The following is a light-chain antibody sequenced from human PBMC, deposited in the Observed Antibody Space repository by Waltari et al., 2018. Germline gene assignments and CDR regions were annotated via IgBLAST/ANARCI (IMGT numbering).Light chain of an antibody. V-gene: IGKV1-39*01. CDR2: STS. CDR1: QTINKF. CDR3: QQTYSIPYT. Sequence: DIQMTQSPSSLSASVGDRITISCRANQTINKFLNWYQQKGSKAPKLLIFSTSSLQSGVPLSFSGGGSGTDFTLTISSLQPEDFATYYCQQTYSIPYTFGQGTNLEI. J-gene: IGKJ2*01.